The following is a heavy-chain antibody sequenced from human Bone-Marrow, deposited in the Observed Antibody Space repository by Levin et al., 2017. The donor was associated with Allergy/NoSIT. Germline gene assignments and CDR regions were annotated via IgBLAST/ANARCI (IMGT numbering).Heavy chain of an antibody. J-gene: IGHJ4*02. Sequence: PGGSLRLSCIGSGFSFGDYAMSWFRQAPGKGLEWVGFIRSKAYGGTAEYAASVKGRFAISRDDSKSIAYLQMSSLTTEDTAMYYCTRVGTTKANDYWGQGTLVTVSS. CDR1: GFSFGDYA. CDR3: TRVGTTKANDY. CDR2: IRSKAYGGTA. D-gene: IGHD1-26*01. V-gene: IGHV3-49*03.